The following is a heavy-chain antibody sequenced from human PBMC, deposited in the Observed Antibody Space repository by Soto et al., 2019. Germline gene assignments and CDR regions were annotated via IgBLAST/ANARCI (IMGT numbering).Heavy chain of an antibody. V-gene: IGHV3-7*01. Sequence: VGSLRLSCAASGFTFSNYWMTWVRQAPGKGLEWVANIKEDGSEKRYVDSVKGRFTISRDNAKNSLYLQMNSLRVEDTAVYFCSRDVVVGAKALNYWGQGALVTVSS. CDR1: GFTFSNYW. CDR3: SRDVVVGAKALNY. CDR2: IKEDGSEK. D-gene: IGHD2-15*01. J-gene: IGHJ4*02.